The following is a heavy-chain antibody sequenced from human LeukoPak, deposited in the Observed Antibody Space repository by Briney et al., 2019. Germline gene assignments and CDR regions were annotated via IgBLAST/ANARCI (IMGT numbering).Heavy chain of an antibody. CDR1: GITLSNYD. J-gene: IGHJ4*02. CDR3: AKRGVVIRVILVGFHKEAYYFDS. D-gene: IGHD3-22*01. V-gene: IGHV3-23*01. CDR2: ISDTGGRT. Sequence: GGSLRLSCAVSGITLSNYDMTWVRQAPGKGLEWVAGISDTGGRTNYADSVKGRFTISRDNPKNTLYLQMNSLRAEDTAVYFCAKRGVVIRVILVGFHKEAYYFDSWGQGALVTVSS.